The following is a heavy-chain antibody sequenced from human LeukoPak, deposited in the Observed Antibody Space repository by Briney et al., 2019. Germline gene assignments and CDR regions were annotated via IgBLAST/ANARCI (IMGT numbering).Heavy chain of an antibody. CDR1: GYTFTAYY. J-gene: IGHJ6*02. Sequence: ASVKVSYKASGYTFTAYYMHWVRQAPGQGLEWMGWIKPNSGDTNYAQKFQGRVTMTRDTSISTAYMELSRLRSDDTAVYYCARVVLVSTFYYYGMDVWGQGTTVTVSS. CDR3: ARVVLVSTFYYYGMDV. D-gene: IGHD2-8*02. CDR2: IKPNSGDT. V-gene: IGHV1-2*02.